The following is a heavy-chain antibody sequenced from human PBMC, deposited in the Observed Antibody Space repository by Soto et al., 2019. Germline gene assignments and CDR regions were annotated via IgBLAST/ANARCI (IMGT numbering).Heavy chain of an antibody. CDR3: ARDRSDWSAWRRGDAFDL. CDR1: GFSFDDYA. J-gene: IGHJ3*01. Sequence: EVQLVESGGGVVQPGGSLSLSCVASGFSFDDYAMHWVRQAPGKGLEYLSVISHNGGRITYAASVKGRFTVSRDNSKSTVYLQLGSLRPEDTAVYYCARDRSDWSAWRRGDAFDLWGQGTTVTVSS. D-gene: IGHD3-3*01. CDR2: ISHNGGRI. V-gene: IGHV3-64*07.